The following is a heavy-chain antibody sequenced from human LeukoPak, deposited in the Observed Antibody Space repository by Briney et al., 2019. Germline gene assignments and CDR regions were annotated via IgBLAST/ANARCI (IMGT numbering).Heavy chain of an antibody. Sequence: GGSLRLSCAASGFTFSSYAMSWVRQAPGKGLEWVSAISGSGGSTYYADSVKGRFTISRDNSKNTLYLQMNSLRAEDTAVYYCAKQQHIVVVTAIRDNPRYYYYGMDVWGQGTTATVSS. J-gene: IGHJ6*02. CDR3: AKQQHIVVVTAIRDNPRYYYYGMDV. CDR1: GFTFSSYA. V-gene: IGHV3-23*01. D-gene: IGHD2-21*02. CDR2: ISGSGGST.